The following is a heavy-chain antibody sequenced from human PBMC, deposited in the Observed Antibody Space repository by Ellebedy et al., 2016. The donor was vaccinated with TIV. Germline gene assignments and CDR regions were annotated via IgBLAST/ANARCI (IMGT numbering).Heavy chain of an antibody. Sequence: GGSLRLSXAASGCTFSSYGMHWVRQAPGKGLEWVAVIWYDGSNKYYADSVKGRFTISRDNAQNTVYLQMNSLRLEDTAVYYCVRGWYSSGHCDVFAMWGQGTIVTVSS. CDR3: VRGWYSSGHCDVFAM. V-gene: IGHV3-33*01. CDR1: GCTFSSYG. J-gene: IGHJ3*02. CDR2: IWYDGSNK. D-gene: IGHD6-19*01.